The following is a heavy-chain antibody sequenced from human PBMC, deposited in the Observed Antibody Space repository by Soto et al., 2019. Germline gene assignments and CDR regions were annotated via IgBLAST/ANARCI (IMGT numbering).Heavy chain of an antibody. CDR3: GRLAEAATGHTDFDF. J-gene: IGHJ4*02. V-gene: IGHV4-39*02. D-gene: IGHD2-15*01. CDR2: IHSSGGT. CDR1: GASIKRSNYF. Sequence: SETLSLTCTVSGASIKRSNYFWGWIRQPPGKGLEFVGSIHSSGGTYYNPSLKSGVTVSVDLSNSHFSLSLKSLTATDTAVYYCGRLAEAATGHTDFDFWGQGTLVTVSS.